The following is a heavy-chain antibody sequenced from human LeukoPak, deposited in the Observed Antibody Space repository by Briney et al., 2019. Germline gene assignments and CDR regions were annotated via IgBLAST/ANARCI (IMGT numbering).Heavy chain of an antibody. Sequence: GGPLKISCKGSGSRFTSYWIGWVRQLPGKGLEWMGIIYPGDSDTSYSPSFEGQVTISADKSISTTYLQWSSLKASDTAMYYCASLGYCSSTSCYADYYYMDVWGKGTTVTVSS. CDR3: ASLGYCSSTSCYADYYYMDV. V-gene: IGHV5-51*01. J-gene: IGHJ6*03. CDR1: GSRFTSYW. CDR2: IYPGDSDT. D-gene: IGHD2-2*01.